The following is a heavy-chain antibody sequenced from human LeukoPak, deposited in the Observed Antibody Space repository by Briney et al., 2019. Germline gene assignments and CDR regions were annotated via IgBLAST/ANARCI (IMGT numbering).Heavy chain of an antibody. D-gene: IGHD3-10*01. CDR3: AKERGGQDWDFDL. V-gene: IGHV3-33*06. CDR2: IWDDGSNK. Sequence: GGSLRLSCAASGLNFNDNDMDWVRQAPGKGLEWVAVIWDDGSNKHYAESVKGRFTISRDISKNMLYLQMNSLRVEDTAVYYCAKERGGQDWDFDLWGRGTLVTVSS. J-gene: IGHJ2*01. CDR1: GLNFNDND.